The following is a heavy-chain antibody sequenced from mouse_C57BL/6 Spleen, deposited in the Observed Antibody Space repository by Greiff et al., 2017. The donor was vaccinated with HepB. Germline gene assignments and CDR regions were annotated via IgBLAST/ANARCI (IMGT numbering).Heavy chain of an antibody. Sequence: QVQLQQSGAELARPGASVKLSCKASGYTFTSYGISWVKQRTGQGLEWIGEIYPRSGNTYYNEKFKGKATLTADKSSSTAYMELRSLTSEDSAVYFCARKDGYDPPFAYWGQGTLVTVSA. V-gene: IGHV1-81*01. D-gene: IGHD2-2*01. CDR1: GYTFTSYG. CDR2: IYPRSGNT. J-gene: IGHJ3*01. CDR3: ARKDGYDPPFAY.